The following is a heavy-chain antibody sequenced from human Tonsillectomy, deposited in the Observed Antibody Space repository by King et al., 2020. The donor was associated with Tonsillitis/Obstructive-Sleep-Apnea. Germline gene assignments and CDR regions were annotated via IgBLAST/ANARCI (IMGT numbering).Heavy chain of an antibody. CDR3: ARDGCGSWYFDL. CDR1: GFTFSSYW. CDR2: IKQDGSVK. J-gene: IGHJ2*01. D-gene: IGHD6-19*01. V-gene: IGHV3-7*01. Sequence: EVQLVESGGGLVQPGGSLRLSCAASGFTFSSYWMNWVRQAPGKGLEWVANIKQDGSVKYYVDSVKGRFTISRDNAKNSLYLQMNSLRAEDTAIYYCARDGCGSWYFDLWGRGTLVTVSS.